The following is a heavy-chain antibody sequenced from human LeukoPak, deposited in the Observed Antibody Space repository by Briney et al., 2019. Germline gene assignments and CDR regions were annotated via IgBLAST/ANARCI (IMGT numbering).Heavy chain of an antibody. Sequence: GGSLRLSCAASGFTFSSYGMHWVRQAPGKGLEWVAFIRYDGSNKYYADSVKGRFTISRDNAENSLYLQMNSLRVEDTAVYYCARAPTVLVGYCSSSSCQADYWGQGTLVTVSS. CDR3: ARAPTVLVGYCSSSSCQADY. D-gene: IGHD2-2*01. V-gene: IGHV3-30*02. CDR1: GFTFSSYG. J-gene: IGHJ4*02. CDR2: IRYDGSNK.